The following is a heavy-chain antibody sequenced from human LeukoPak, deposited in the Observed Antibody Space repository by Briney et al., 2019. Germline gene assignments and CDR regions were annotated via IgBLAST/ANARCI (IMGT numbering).Heavy chain of an antibody. J-gene: IGHJ4*02. D-gene: IGHD6-19*01. Sequence: PSETLSLTCAVSGYSFSSGYYWGWIRQPPGQGLEWIGSIYHSGSTYYNPSLKSRVTISVDTSKNQFPLKLSSVTASDTAVYYCARRSIAVAGSFDYWGQGTLVTVSS. CDR2: IYHSGST. V-gene: IGHV4-38-2*01. CDR1: GYSFSSGYY. CDR3: ARRSIAVAGSFDY.